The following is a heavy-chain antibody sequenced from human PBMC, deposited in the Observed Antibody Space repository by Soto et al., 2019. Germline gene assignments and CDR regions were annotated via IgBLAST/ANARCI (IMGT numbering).Heavy chain of an antibody. CDR3: AKDSGEWELPEGGYYYYGMDV. CDR2: ISGSGGST. Sequence: PGGTLRLSCAASGFTFSSYAMSWVRQAPGKGLEWVSAISGSGGSTYYADSVKGRFTISRDNSKNTLYLQMNSLRAEDTAVYYCAKDSGEWELPEGGYYYYGMDVWSQGTTVTVSS. D-gene: IGHD1-26*01. V-gene: IGHV3-23*01. CDR1: GFTFSSYA. J-gene: IGHJ6*02.